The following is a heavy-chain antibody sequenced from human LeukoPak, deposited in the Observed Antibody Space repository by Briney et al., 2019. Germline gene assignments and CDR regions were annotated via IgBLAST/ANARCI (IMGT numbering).Heavy chain of an antibody. Sequence: ASVKVSCKASGYTFTNYGISWARQAPGQGLEWMGWISAYNGDTNYVQNFQGRVTMTTDTSTSTAYMELRSLRSDDTAVYYCARAALDSKFAFDIWGQGTMVTVSS. CDR1: GYTFTNYG. V-gene: IGHV1-18*01. CDR2: ISAYNGDT. CDR3: ARAALDSKFAFDI. J-gene: IGHJ3*02.